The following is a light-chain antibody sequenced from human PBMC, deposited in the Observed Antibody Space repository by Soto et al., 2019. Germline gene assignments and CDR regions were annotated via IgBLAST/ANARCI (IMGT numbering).Light chain of an antibody. CDR1: SSDVGGYDY. CDR3: SAYAGSSVL. Sequence: QSVLTQPASVSGSPGQSITISCTGTSSDVGGYDYVSWYQQYPDKAPKLMIFEVSNRPSGVSNRFSGSKSGNTASLTISGLQTEVEADYYCSAYAGSSVLFGGGTKVTVL. CDR2: EVS. V-gene: IGLV2-14*01. J-gene: IGLJ2*01.